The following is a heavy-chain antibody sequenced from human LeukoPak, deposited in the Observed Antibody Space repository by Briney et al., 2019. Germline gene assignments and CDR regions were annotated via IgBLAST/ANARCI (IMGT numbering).Heavy chain of an antibody. CDR2: INPNRGGT. D-gene: IGHD3-22*01. CDR1: GYTFTGHY. Sequence: ASVKVSCKASGYTFTGHYMHWVRQARGQGLEWMGWINPNRGGTNYAEKFQGRVTLTRDTSINTAYMELSRLTSDDTAVYYCARAGVWDYSDSSGYHNAAFDIWGQGTMVTVSS. J-gene: IGHJ3*02. V-gene: IGHV1-2*02. CDR3: ARAGVWDYSDSSGYHNAAFDI.